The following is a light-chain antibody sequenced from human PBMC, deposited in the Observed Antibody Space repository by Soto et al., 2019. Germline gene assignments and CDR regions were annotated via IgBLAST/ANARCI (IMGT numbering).Light chain of an antibody. CDR2: DAS. V-gene: IGKV3D-15*01. Sequence: EIVMTQSPATLSVSPGERAIYSCRASQSVDSKLAWYQQKLGQAPRLLIYDASTRATGIPARFSDSGSGTEFTLTISSLQSEDFAIYYCQQYYVWNTFGGGTKV. CDR3: QQYYVWNT. J-gene: IGKJ4*01. CDR1: QSVDSK.